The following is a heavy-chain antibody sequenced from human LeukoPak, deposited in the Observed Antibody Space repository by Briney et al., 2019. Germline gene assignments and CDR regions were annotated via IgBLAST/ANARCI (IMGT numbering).Heavy chain of an antibody. CDR3: ARGRSGLPIS. V-gene: IGHV4-34*01. CDR1: GGSFSGYY. D-gene: IGHD3-16*01. Sequence: SSETLSLTCAVYGGSFSGYYWSWIRQPPGKGLEWIGEINHSGSTNYNPSLKSRVTISVDKSKNQFSLKLSSVTAADTAVYYCARGRSGLPISWGQGTLVTVSS. J-gene: IGHJ5*02. CDR2: INHSGST.